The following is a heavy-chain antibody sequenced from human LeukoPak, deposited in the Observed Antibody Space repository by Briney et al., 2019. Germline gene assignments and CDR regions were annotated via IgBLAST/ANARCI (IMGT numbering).Heavy chain of an antibody. Sequence: ASVKASCKASGYTFTSYDINWVRQATGQGLEWMGWMNPNSGNTGYAQKFQGRVTMTRNTSISTAYMELSSLRSEDTAVYYCARSSWDFWSRNNMDVWGKGTTVTVSS. CDR1: GYTFTSYD. V-gene: IGHV1-8*01. CDR3: ARSSWDFWSRNNMDV. CDR2: MNPNSGNT. D-gene: IGHD3-3*01. J-gene: IGHJ6*03.